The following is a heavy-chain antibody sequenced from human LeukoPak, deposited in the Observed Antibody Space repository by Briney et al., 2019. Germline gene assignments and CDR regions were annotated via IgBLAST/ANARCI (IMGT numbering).Heavy chain of an antibody. J-gene: IGHJ6*03. V-gene: IGHV4-34*01. CDR3: ARECKRPGDYDSSGPYYYYYYMDV. D-gene: IGHD3-22*01. CDR1: GGSFSGYY. CDR2: INHSGST. Sequence: SETLSLTCAVYGGSFSGYYWSWIRQPPGKGLEWIGEINHSGSTNYNPSLKSRVTMSVDTSKNQFSLKLSSVTAADTAVYYCARECKRPGDYDSSGPYYYYYYMDVWGKGTTVTISS.